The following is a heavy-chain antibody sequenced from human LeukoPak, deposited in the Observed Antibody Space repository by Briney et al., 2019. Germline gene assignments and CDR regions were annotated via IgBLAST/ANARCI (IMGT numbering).Heavy chain of an antibody. CDR3: AREKNSDDAFDS. Sequence: GWSLILYGASSRFNVLMNYLSWVRQAPGKGLEWVSTIYSGGNTYYSDSVKGRFTISRDNSKNTMYLQMNSLRAEDTAVYYCAREKNSDDAFDSWGQGTMVTVSS. CDR1: RFNVLMNY. V-gene: IGHV3-53*01. D-gene: IGHD1/OR15-1a*01. J-gene: IGHJ3*02. CDR2: IYSGGNT.